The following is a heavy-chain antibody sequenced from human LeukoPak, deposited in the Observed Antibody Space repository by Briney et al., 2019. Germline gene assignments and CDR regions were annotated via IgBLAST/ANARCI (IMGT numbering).Heavy chain of an antibody. CDR3: ATVYSSGWTEPDY. D-gene: IGHD6-19*01. CDR2: INPNSGGT. CDR1: GYTFTCYS. J-gene: IGHJ4*02. Sequence: GASVKVSCKASGYTFTCYSMHWVRQAPGQGLEWMGWINPNSGGTVYAQNFQGRVTMTRDTSISTAYMELSRLTSDDAAVYFCATVYSSGWTEPDYWGQGTLVTVSS. V-gene: IGHV1-2*02.